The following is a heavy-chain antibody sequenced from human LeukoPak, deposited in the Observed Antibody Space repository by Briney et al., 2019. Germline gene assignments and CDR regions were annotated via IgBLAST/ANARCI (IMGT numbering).Heavy chain of an antibody. V-gene: IGHV3-48*01. CDR1: RFTFSSYS. D-gene: IGHD6-19*01. CDR3: ARDGVVVAGTRRAFDI. J-gene: IGHJ3*02. Sequence: GGSLRLSCAGSRFTFSSYSMNWVRQAPGKGLEWVSYADSVKGRFTISRDNAKNSLYLQMNSLRGEDTAVHYCARDGVVVAGTRRAFDIWGQGTMVTVSS.